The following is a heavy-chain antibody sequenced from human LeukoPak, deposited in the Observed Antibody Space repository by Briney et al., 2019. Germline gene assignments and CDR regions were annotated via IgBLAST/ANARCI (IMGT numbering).Heavy chain of an antibody. Sequence: SVKVSCKASGCTFSSYAISWVRQAPGYGLEWMGGIIPIIDTTNYAQKFQGRVTITADEFTSTAYVELSSLRSEDTAVYYCRGDSSARGNYFEHWGQGTLVTVSS. CDR1: GCTFSSYA. CDR2: IIPIIDTT. D-gene: IGHD3-22*01. CDR3: RGDSSARGNYFEH. J-gene: IGHJ4*02. V-gene: IGHV1-69*13.